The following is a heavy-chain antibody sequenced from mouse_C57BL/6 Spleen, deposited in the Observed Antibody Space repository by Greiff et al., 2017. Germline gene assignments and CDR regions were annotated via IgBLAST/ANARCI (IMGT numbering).Heavy chain of an antibody. CDR2: IPPNSGST. J-gene: IGHJ1*03. Sequence: QVQLQQPGAELVKPGASVKLSCKASVYTFTSYWMHWVKQRPGPGLEWIGMIPPNSGSTNYNEKFKSKATLTVDKSSSTAYMQLSSLTSEDSAVYYCARYYGSSFYWYFDVWGTGTTVTVSS. CDR3: ARYYGSSFYWYFDV. D-gene: IGHD1-1*01. V-gene: IGHV1-64*01. CDR1: VYTFTSYW.